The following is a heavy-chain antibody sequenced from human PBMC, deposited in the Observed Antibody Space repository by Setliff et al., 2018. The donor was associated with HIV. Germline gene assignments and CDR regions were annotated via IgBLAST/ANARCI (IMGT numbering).Heavy chain of an antibody. CDR1: GYSFVDFW. Sequence: PGESLKISCHLSGYSFVDFWIGWVRQMPGKGLEWVGFIYPGDSDSRYSPSFRGQVTISADKSISTAYLQWSSLKASDTAMYYCVRYIGAAAGYIDHWGQGTLVTVSS. CDR3: VRYIGAAAGYIDH. CDR2: IYPGDSDS. D-gene: IGHD6-25*01. J-gene: IGHJ4*02. V-gene: IGHV5-51*01.